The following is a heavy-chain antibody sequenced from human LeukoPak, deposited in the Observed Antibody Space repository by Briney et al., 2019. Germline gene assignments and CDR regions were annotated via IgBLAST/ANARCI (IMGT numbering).Heavy chain of an antibody. Sequence: SETLSLTCTVSGYSISSGYYWGWIRQPPGKGLEWIGSIYHSGNTYYNPSPKSRLTISADPSKNKFSLRLSSVTAADTAVYYCVRVDNGGNYFDYWGQGTLVTVSS. CDR2: IYHSGNT. J-gene: IGHJ4*02. CDR3: VRVDNGGNYFDY. CDR1: GYSISSGYY. V-gene: IGHV4-38-2*02. D-gene: IGHD4-23*01.